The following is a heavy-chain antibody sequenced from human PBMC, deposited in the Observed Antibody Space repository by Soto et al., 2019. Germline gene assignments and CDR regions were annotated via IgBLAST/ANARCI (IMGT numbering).Heavy chain of an antibody. J-gene: IGHJ6*02. CDR2: ISYDGSYK. CDR3: ARDPKAGRKDV. Sequence: GGSLRLSCAASGFTFNIHGMHWVRQAPGKELEWVAAISYDGSYKYYTDSVKGRFTISRDYSMNTLYLQMNSLRAEDTAVYYCARDPKAGRKDVWGQGTTVTAP. CDR1: GFTFNIHG. V-gene: IGHV3-30*03. D-gene: IGHD6-13*01.